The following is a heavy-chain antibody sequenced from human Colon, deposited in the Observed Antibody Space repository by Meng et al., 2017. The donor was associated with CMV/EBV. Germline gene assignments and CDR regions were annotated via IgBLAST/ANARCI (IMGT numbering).Heavy chain of an antibody. D-gene: IGHD2-15*01. V-gene: IGHV3-7*01. Sequence: GESLKISCAASGFTFITYAMSWVRQAPGKGLEWVANINEDGSGKYYVDSVKGRFTISRDNAKNSVYLQINSLRAEDTAVYYCARGLVEAPGIEYWGQGTLVTVSS. CDR1: GFTFITYA. CDR2: INEDGSGK. CDR3: ARGLVEAPGIEY. J-gene: IGHJ4*02.